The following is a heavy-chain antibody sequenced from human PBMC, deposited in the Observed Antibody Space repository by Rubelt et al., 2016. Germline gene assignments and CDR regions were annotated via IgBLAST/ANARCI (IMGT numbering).Heavy chain of an antibody. CDR1: GFTFTSYA. CDR2: ISGSGGST. V-gene: IGHV3-23*01. D-gene: IGHD1-14*01. J-gene: IGHJ3*02. Sequence: EVQLLESGGGLVQPGGSLRLSCAASGFTFTSYAMSWVRQAPGKGLEWVSVISGSGGSTFYADSVKGRFTISRGNSKNTLYLERKSLTAEDRAVYYCARELAEHAVDSWGQGTMVTVSS. CDR3: ARELAEHAVDS.